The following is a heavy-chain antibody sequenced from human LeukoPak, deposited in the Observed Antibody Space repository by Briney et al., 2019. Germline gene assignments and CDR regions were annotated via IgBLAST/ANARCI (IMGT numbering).Heavy chain of an antibody. Sequence: ASVKVSCKASGYTFTSYYMHWVRQAPGQGLEWMGIINPSGGSTSYAQKFQDRVTFSMDTSTATAYMELRSLRSDDTAFYYCGRGVQSFDPWGQGTLVTVSS. J-gene: IGHJ5*02. V-gene: IGHV1-46*01. CDR2: INPSGGST. CDR1: GYTFTSYY. CDR3: GRGVQSFDP.